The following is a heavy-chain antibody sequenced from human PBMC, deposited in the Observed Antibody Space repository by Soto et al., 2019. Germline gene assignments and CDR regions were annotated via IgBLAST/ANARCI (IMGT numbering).Heavy chain of an antibody. J-gene: IGHJ4*02. CDR2: IIPILGIA. Sequence: SVKVSCKASGGTFSSYTISWVRQAPGQGLEWMGRIIPILGIANYAQKFQGRVTITADKSTSTAYMELSSLRSEDTAVYYCARDAPRNYYDSSGYFLWGQGTLVTVSS. CDR1: GGTFSSYT. D-gene: IGHD3-22*01. V-gene: IGHV1-69*04. CDR3: ARDAPRNYYDSSGYFL.